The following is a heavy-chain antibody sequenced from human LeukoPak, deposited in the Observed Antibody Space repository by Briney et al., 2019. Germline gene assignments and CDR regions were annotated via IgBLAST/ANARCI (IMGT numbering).Heavy chain of an antibody. Sequence: ASVKVSCKASGYTFTGYYMHWVRQAPGQGLEWMGWINPNSGGINYAQKFQGRVTMTRDTSISTAYMELSRLRSDDTAVYYCARGAYCSGGSCYLRNDVFDIWGQGTMVTVSS. J-gene: IGHJ3*02. D-gene: IGHD2-15*01. V-gene: IGHV1-2*02. CDR2: INPNSGGI. CDR1: GYTFTGYY. CDR3: ARGAYCSGGSCYLRNDVFDI.